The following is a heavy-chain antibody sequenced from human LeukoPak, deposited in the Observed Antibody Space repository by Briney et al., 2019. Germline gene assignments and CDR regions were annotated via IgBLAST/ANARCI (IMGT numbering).Heavy chain of an antibody. D-gene: IGHD4-17*01. Sequence: SETLSLTCAVSGGSISSGGYSWSWIRQPPGKGLEWIGYIYHSGSTYYNPSLKSRVTISVDRSKNLFSLKLSSVTAADTAVYYCARDSTVTRWSWFDPWGQGTLVTVSS. J-gene: IGHJ5*02. V-gene: IGHV4-30-2*01. CDR3: ARDSTVTRWSWFDP. CDR2: IYHSGST. CDR1: GGSISSGGYS.